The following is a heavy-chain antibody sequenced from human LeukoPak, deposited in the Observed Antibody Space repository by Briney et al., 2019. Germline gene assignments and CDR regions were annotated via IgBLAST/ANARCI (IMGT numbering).Heavy chain of an antibody. V-gene: IGHV3-21*01. CDR1: GFTFSGYS. CDR2: ISAGSDYI. J-gene: IGHJ4*02. D-gene: IGHD3-10*01. Sequence: GGSLRLSCAASGFTFSGYSMTWVRQAPGKGLEWVSYISAGSDYIYYADSVKGRFTISRDNAKNSLSLQMNSLRAEDTAVYYCARGGGFYYYGSGSYYPHGYWGQGTLVTVSS. CDR3: ARGGGFYYYGSGSYYPHGY.